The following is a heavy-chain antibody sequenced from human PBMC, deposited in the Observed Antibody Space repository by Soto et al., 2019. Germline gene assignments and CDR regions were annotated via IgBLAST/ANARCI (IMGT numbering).Heavy chain of an antibody. CDR3: ARDRGDYVWGTWRTYGMDV. V-gene: IGHV4-31*03. D-gene: IGHD3-16*01. CDR1: GGSISISPYY. CDR2: IHDSWST. Sequence: QVQLQESGPGLVKPSQVLSLTCTVSGGSISISPYYWSWIRQHPGKGLEWIGYIHDSWSTHYNPSLKSRVTLSLVTTKNQFSLKLSSVTAADTAVYYCARDRGDYVWGTWRTYGMDVWGQGTTVTVSS. J-gene: IGHJ6*02.